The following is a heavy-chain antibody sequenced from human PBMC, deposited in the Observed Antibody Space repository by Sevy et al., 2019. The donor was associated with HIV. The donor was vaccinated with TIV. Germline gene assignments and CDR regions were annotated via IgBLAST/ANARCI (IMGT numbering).Heavy chain of an antibody. V-gene: IGHV1-24*01. J-gene: IGHJ5*02. D-gene: IGHD3-3*01. CDR1: GYTLTELS. CDR2: FDPEDGET. CDR3: ATVGGVVIPKSRNWFDP. Sequence: ASAKVSCKVSGYTLTELSMHWVRQAPGKGLEWMGGFDPEDGETIYAQKFQGRVTMTEDTSTDTAYIELSSLRSEDTAVYYCATVGGVVIPKSRNWFDPWGQGTLVTVSS.